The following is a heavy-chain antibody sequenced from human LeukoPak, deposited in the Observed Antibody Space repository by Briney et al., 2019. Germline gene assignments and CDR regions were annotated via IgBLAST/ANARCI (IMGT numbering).Heavy chain of an antibody. CDR3: ARDPTVIVGAPTD. Sequence: PGGTLRLSCAASGFTFSNYGMDWVRQAPGKGLEWVSGIGGRGDRTYFADSVKGRFTISRDNAKNSLYLQMNSLRAEDTALYYCARDPTVIVGAPTDWGQGTLVTVSS. J-gene: IGHJ4*02. CDR1: GFTFSNYG. V-gene: IGHV3-23*01. D-gene: IGHD1-26*01. CDR2: IGGRGDRT.